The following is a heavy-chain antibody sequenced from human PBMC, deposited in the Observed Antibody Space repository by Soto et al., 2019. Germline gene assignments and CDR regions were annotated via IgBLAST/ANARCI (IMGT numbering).Heavy chain of an antibody. J-gene: IGHJ4*02. CDR1: GGSFSGYY. V-gene: IGHV4-34*01. CDR2: INHSGST. CDR3: ARLNPRGDDY. Sequence: QVQLQQWGAGLLKPSETLSLTCAVYGGSFSGYYWSWIRQPPGKGLEWIGEINHSGSTNYNPSLTSRVTISVDTSKNQFSLKLSSVTAADTAVYYCARLNPRGDDYWGQGTLVTVSS.